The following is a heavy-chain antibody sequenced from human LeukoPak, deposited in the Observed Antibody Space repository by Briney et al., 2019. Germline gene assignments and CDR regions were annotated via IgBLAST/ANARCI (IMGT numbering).Heavy chain of an antibody. CDR1: GFTFSSYE. CDR2: ISRSGDTI. J-gene: IGHJ4*02. V-gene: IGHV3-48*03. Sequence: PGGSLRLSCAASGFTFSSYEMNWVRQAPGKGLEWVSSISRSGDTIYYADSVKGRFTISRDNAKNSLYLHMSSLRDEDTAVYYCATERSYYFDYWGQETLVTVSS. CDR3: ATERSYYFDY. D-gene: IGHD1-26*01.